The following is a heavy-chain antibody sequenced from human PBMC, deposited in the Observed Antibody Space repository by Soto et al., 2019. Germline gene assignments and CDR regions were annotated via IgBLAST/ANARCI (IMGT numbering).Heavy chain of an antibody. CDR2: ISSYNGDT. D-gene: IGHD5-12*01. Sequence: QVQLVQSGAEVKKPGASVKVSCKASGYTFTRSGISWVRQAPGQGPEWMGWISSYNGDTNYAQTFQGRVTMTTDTSTRTAYMELRSLRSDDTAVYYCAREGVAPYYYYGMDVWGQGTPVTVSS. CDR3: AREGVAPYYYYGMDV. J-gene: IGHJ6*02. CDR1: GYTFTRSG. V-gene: IGHV1-18*01.